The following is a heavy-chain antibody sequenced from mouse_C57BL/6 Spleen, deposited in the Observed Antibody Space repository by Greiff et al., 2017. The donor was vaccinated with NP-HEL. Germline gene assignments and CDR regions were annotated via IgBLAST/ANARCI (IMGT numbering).Heavy chain of an antibody. V-gene: IGHV2-2*01. CDR3: VLITTVVASYYAMDY. J-gene: IGHJ4*01. CDR2: IWSGGST. D-gene: IGHD1-1*01. CDR1: GFSLTSYG. Sequence: VKLMESGPGLVQPSQSLSITCTVSGFSLTSYGVHWVRQSPGKGLEWLGVIWSGGSTDYNVAFISRLSISKDNSKSQVFFKMNSRHADDTAIYYCVLITTVVASYYAMDYWGQGTSVTVSS.